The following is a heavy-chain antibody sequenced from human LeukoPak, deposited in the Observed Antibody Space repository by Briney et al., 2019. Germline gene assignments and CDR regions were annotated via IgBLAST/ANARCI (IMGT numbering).Heavy chain of an antibody. CDR2: IKSKTDGGTT. CDR3: GRHRGGLAGVLDY. V-gene: IGHV3-15*01. D-gene: IGHD2-15*01. Sequence: GGSLRLSCAASGFTFSNAWMSWVRQAPGKGLEWVGRIKSKTDGGTTDYAAPVKGRFTISRDNAKNSLYLQMNSLRAEDTAVYYCGRHRGGLAGVLDYWGQGTLVTVSS. J-gene: IGHJ4*02. CDR1: GFTFSNAW.